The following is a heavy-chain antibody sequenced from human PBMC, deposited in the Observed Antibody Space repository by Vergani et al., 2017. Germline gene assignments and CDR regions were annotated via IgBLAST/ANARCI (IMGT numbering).Heavy chain of an antibody. V-gene: IGHV3-30*03. CDR3: ARDRVDYYGSGSYYNVWYFDY. D-gene: IGHD3-10*01. Sequence: QVQLVESGGGVVQPGRSLRLSCAASGFTFSSYGMHWVRQAPGKGLEWVAVISYDGSNKYYADSVKGRFTISRDNSKNTLYLQMNSLRAEDTAVYYCARDRVDYYGSGSYYNVWYFDYWGQGTLVTVSS. J-gene: IGHJ4*02. CDR1: GFTFSSYG. CDR2: ISYDGSNK.